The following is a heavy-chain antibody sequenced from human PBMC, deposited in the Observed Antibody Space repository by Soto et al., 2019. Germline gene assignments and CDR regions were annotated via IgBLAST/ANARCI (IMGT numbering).Heavy chain of an antibody. J-gene: IGHJ3*02. V-gene: IGHV3-21*01. CDR2: ISSSSSYI. D-gene: IGHD1-26*01. CDR3: ASSVGATDAFDI. CDR1: GFTFSSYS. Sequence: GGSLRLSCAASGFTFSSYSMNWVRQAPGKGLEWVSSISSSSSYIYYADSVKGRFTISRDNAKNSLYLQMNSLRAEDTAVYYCASSVGATDAFDIWGQGTMVTVSS.